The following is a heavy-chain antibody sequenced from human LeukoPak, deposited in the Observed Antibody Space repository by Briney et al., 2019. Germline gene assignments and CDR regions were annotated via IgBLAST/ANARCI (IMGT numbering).Heavy chain of an antibody. Sequence: GESLKISCKGSGYRFTNYWIAWVRQMPGQGLEWLGIIYPRDSDTRYSPSFQGQVSISVDTSIDTAYLQWSSVKASDTAMYYCARLLAAPYYINFWGQGTLVTVSS. CDR1: GYRFTNYW. V-gene: IGHV5-51*01. D-gene: IGHD6-25*01. J-gene: IGHJ4*02. CDR2: IYPRDSDT. CDR3: ARLLAAPYYINF.